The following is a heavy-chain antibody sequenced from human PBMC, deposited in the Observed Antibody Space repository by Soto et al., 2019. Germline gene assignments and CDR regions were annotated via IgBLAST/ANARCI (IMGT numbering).Heavy chain of an antibody. D-gene: IGHD3-16*01. CDR3: ARDVARGGNFDY. CDR2: IYYSGST. V-gene: IGHV4-39*02. J-gene: IGHJ4*02. Sequence: ASETLSLTCTVSGGSINSNNYYWGWIRQPPGKGLEWIGTIYYSGSTYYNPSLKSRVTISVDTSKNQFSLKLSSVTAADTAVYYCARDVARGGNFDYWGQGTLVTVSS. CDR1: GGSINSNNYY.